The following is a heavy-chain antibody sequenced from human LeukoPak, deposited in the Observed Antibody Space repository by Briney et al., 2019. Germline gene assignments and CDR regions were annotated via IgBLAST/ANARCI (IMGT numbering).Heavy chain of an antibody. Sequence: SGGSLRLSCAASGFTFSIYGMHWVRQAPGKGLEWVAVMANDAKTTYYADSVKGRFTISRDNCKNTLYLQMNSLRAEDTAVYYCTGYGELDYWGQGSLVTASS. CDR1: GFTFSIYG. CDR2: MANDAKTT. J-gene: IGHJ4*02. V-gene: IGHV3-30*03. D-gene: IGHD4-17*01. CDR3: TGYGELDY.